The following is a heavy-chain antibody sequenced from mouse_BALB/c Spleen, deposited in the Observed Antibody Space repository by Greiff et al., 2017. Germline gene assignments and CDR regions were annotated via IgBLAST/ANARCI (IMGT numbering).Heavy chain of an antibody. V-gene: IGHV1-5*01. J-gene: IGHJ4*01. CDR3: TRSEGLLRPFYAMDY. CDR2: IYPGNSDT. CDR1: GYTFTSYW. Sequence: EVQLQESGTVLARPGASVKMSCKASGYTFTSYWMHWVKQRPGQGLEWIGAIYPGNSDTSYNQKFKGKAKLTAVTSTSTAYMELSSLTNEDSAVYYCTRSEGLLRPFYAMDYWGQGTSVTVSS. D-gene: IGHD2-3*01.